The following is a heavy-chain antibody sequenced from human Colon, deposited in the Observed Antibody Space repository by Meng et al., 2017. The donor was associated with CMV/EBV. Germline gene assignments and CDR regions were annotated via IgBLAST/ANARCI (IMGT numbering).Heavy chain of an antibody. J-gene: IGHJ6*02. D-gene: IGHD3-10*01. Sequence: GESLKISCAASGFSFSDYEMNWVRQAPGKGLEWVSYISENGRTIYYADSVKGRFTISRDNAKNSLYLQMNSLRAEDTAVYYCARALSGDGMDVWGQGTTVTVSS. CDR3: ARALSGDGMDV. V-gene: IGHV3-48*03. CDR1: GFSFSDYE. CDR2: ISENGRTI.